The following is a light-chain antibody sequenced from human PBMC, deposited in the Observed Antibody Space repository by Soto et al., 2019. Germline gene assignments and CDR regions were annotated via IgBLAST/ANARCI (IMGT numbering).Light chain of an antibody. CDR1: QNIDHW. CDR3: QRYNSNSRT. Sequence: DILMTQSPSTLAASVGDRVTIACRASQNIDHWLAWYQLKPGKAPKFLIYDASILESGVPSRFSGSGSGTEFTLTISSLQPDDFATYYCQRYNSNSRTFGQGTRVELK. V-gene: IGKV1-5*01. CDR2: DAS. J-gene: IGKJ1*01.